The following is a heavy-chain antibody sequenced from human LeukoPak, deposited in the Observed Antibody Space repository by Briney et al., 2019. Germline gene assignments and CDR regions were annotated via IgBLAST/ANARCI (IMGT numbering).Heavy chain of an antibody. CDR1: GGSISSYY. J-gene: IGHJ4*02. Sequence: SETLSLTCTVSGGSISSYYWSWIRQPPGKGLEWIGYIYHSGSANYNPSLKSRVTISVDTSKNRFSLNLSSVTAADTAVYYCARVREYSGYNGFDYWGQGALVTVSS. V-gene: IGHV4-59*01. CDR3: ARVREYSGYNGFDY. CDR2: IYHSGSA. D-gene: IGHD5-12*01.